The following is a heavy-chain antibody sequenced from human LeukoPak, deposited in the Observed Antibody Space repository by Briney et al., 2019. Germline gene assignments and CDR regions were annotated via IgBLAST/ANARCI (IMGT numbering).Heavy chain of an antibody. CDR3: ASSGPRGWFDP. CDR1: GGSISSYY. V-gene: IGHV4-59*08. CDR2: IYYSGST. Sequence: SESLSLTCTVSGGSISSYYWSWIRQPPGKELAWIGYIYYSGSTNYNPSLKSRVTISVDTSKTHFSLKLSSVTAADTAVYYCASSGPRGWFDPWGQGTLVTVSS. D-gene: IGHD1-14*01. J-gene: IGHJ5*02.